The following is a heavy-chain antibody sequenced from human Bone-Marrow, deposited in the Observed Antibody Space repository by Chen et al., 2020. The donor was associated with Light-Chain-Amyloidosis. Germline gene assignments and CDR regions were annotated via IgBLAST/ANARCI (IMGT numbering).Heavy chain of an antibody. J-gene: IGHJ6*02. D-gene: IGHD2-15*01. CDR1: GCTFNDYY. V-gene: IGHV1-2*02. CDR2: ISPNTGDT. Sequence: QVHLVQSGAEVKKPGASVKVSCQASGCTFNDYYLHWARQAPGQSLEWMGWISPNTGDTEYTQNFQGRVTLTTDRSISTAYMELSSLTSDDTAVYYCARDPYCSAPTCYGGAMDVWGQGTTVTVSS. CDR3: ARDPYCSAPTCYGGAMDV.